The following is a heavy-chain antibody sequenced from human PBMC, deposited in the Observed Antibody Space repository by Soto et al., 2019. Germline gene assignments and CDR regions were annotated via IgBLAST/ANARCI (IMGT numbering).Heavy chain of an antibody. D-gene: IGHD3-3*01. V-gene: IGHV1-18*01. J-gene: IGHJ6*02. CDR1: GYSFTAYG. Sequence: QVQVVQSGDEVKETGASVRVSCKTSGYSFTAYGISWVRQAPGQGLAWMGWISCYNGKTKYAQKVQGRVTMTTDTSTSTAYMEVRSLRSEDTAIDCCARDAPPPELRFLEWHNYDYNGMDVWGQGTTVTVSS. CDR3: ARDAPPPELRFLEWHNYDYNGMDV. CDR2: ISCYNGKT.